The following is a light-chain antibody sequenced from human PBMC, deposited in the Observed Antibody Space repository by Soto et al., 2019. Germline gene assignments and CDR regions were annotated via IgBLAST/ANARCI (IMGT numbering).Light chain of an antibody. V-gene: IGKV3-20*01. Sequence: EIVLTQSPATLSLSPGERATLSCRASQSVSSYLAWYQQKPGQAPRLLIYDASNRATGIPDRFSGSGSGTEFTLTITRLDPEDFAVYFCQQYGPSPTFGQGTKVEIK. CDR3: QQYGPSPT. CDR1: QSVSSY. J-gene: IGKJ1*01. CDR2: DAS.